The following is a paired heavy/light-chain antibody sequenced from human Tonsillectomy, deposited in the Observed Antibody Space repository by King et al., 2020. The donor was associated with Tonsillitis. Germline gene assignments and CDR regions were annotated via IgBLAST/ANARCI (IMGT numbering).Light chain of an antibody. V-gene: IGKV3-15*01. CDR1: QSVSSN. J-gene: IGKJ1*01. CDR3: QQYNNWPRT. Sequence: EIVMTQSPATLSVSPGERVTLSCRASQSVSSNLAWFQQKPGQAPRLLIYDASTRATSIPARFSGSGSGTEFTLIISSLQSEDFAVYYCQQYNNWPRTFGQGTKVEIK. CDR2: DAS.
Heavy chain of an antibody. J-gene: IGHJ6*03. D-gene: IGHD3-9*01. V-gene: IGHV3-21*01. CDR1: GFTFSSYS. Sequence: EVQLVESGGGLVQPGGSLRLSCAASGFTFSSYSMNWVRQAPGKGLEWVSSISASSSYKYYADSVKGRFTISRDNAKDALYLQMNSLRAEDTAVYYCAREDRITILPYYYFYMDVWGKGTTVTVSS. CDR2: ISASSSYK. CDR3: AREDRITILPYYYFYMDV.